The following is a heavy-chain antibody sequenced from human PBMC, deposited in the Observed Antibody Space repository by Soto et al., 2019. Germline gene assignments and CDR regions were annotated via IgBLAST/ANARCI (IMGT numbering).Heavy chain of an antibody. J-gene: IGHJ4*02. D-gene: IGHD3-3*01. CDR1: GFTCSSYS. Sequence: GGSLRLSCAAAGFTCSSYSMNWVRQAPGKGLEWVSSISSSSSYIYYADSVKGRFTISRDNAKNSLYLQMNSLRAEDTDVYYCAREGHITIFGVVIVWGQGTLVTVSS. CDR3: AREGHITIFGVVIV. CDR2: ISSSSSYI. V-gene: IGHV3-21*01.